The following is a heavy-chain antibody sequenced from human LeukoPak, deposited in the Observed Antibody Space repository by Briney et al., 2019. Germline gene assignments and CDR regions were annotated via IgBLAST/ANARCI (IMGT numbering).Heavy chain of an antibody. Sequence: GGSLILSCASSGFTFRSYSMNWVRQAPGKVLEWVAAIWYDGSNKCYADTVKGQFTIARDNSNNTIYLQMNSLRAEDTAVYYCARDAGATVGGGFDYWGQGTLVTVYS. CDR2: IWYDGSNK. CDR3: ARDAGATVGGGFDY. J-gene: IGHJ4*02. D-gene: IGHD4-23*01. CDR1: GFTFRSYS. V-gene: IGHV3-33*08.